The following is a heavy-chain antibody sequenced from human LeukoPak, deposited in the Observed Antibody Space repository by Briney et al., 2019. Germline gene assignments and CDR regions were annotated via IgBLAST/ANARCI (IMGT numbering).Heavy chain of an antibody. J-gene: IGHJ4*02. CDR3: ASGLLGSAIDY. CDR2: IIPILGIA. Sequence: ASVKVSCKDSGGTFSSYAISWVRQAPGQGLECMGRIIPILGIANHAQKFQGRVTITADKSTSTAYMELSSLRSEDTAVYYCASGLLGSAIDYWGQGTLVTVSS. V-gene: IGHV1-69*04. CDR1: GGTFSSYA. D-gene: IGHD2-15*01.